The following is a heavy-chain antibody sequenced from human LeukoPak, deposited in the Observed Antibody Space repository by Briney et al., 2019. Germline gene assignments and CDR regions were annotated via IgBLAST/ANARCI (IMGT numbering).Heavy chain of an antibody. CDR1: GFIFSNYE. Sequence: PGGSLRLSCAASGFIFSNYEMNWVRQAPGKGLEWVSYITSDGTNMYYADSVKGRFTISRDNAKSSLYLQMNSLRAEDTAVYYCARDSSSGRDFDYWGQGTLVTVSS. J-gene: IGHJ4*02. CDR2: ITSDGTNM. D-gene: IGHD6-13*01. V-gene: IGHV3-48*03. CDR3: ARDSSSGRDFDY.